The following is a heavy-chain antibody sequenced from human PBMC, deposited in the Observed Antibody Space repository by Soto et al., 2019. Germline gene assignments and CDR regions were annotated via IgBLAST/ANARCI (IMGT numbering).Heavy chain of an antibody. Sequence: EVQLLESGGGLVQPGGSLRLSCAASGFTFSTFAMSWVRQAPGKGLEWVSAISGSGGGTYYAGSVKGRFTISRDNSKNTLYLQMNSLRAEDTAVYYCAKDSTYYDFWSAYSYWGQGTLVTVSS. V-gene: IGHV3-23*01. D-gene: IGHD3-3*01. CDR3: AKDSTYYDFWSAYSY. J-gene: IGHJ4*02. CDR2: ISGSGGGT. CDR1: GFTFSTFA.